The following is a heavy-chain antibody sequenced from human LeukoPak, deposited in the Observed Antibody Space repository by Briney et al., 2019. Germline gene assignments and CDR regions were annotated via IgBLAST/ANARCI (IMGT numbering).Heavy chain of an antibody. Sequence: GSLRLSCAASGFTVSSNFMNWVRQAPGKGLEWVSVIYSGGSTYYAESVKGRFTISRDNSKNTVFLQMNSLRAEDTAVYYCARNYGDYVYTLGYWGQGTLVTVSS. V-gene: IGHV3-53*01. D-gene: IGHD4-17*01. CDR2: IYSGGST. CDR3: ARNYGDYVYTLGY. J-gene: IGHJ4*02. CDR1: GFTVSSNF.